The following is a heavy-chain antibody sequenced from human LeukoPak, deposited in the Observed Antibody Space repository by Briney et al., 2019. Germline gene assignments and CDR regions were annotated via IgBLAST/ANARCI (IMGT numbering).Heavy chain of an antibody. CDR1: GFTFSSYA. CDR2: ISYDGSNK. J-gene: IGHJ5*02. CDR3: ARERLRLNWFDP. D-gene: IGHD4-17*01. Sequence: GGSLRLSCAAAGFTFSSYAMHWVRQAPGKGLEWVAVISYDGSNKYYADSVKGRFTISRDNSKNTLSLQMNSLRAEDTAVYYCARERLRLNWFDPWGQGTLVTVSS. V-gene: IGHV3-30-3*01.